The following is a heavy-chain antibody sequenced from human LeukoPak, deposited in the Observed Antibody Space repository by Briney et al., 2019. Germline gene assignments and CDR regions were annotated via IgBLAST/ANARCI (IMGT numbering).Heavy chain of an antibody. D-gene: IGHD4-17*01. CDR3: ARDRLRD. J-gene: IGHJ4*02. V-gene: IGHV3-21*01. CDR2: ISSTSSNI. CDR1: GFTFSTYS. Sequence: GGSLRLSCAASGFTFSTYSMNWVRQAPGEGLEWVSFISSTSSNIYYADSVKGRFTISRDNAKNSLYLQMNSLRAEDTAVYYCARDRLRDWGQGTLVTVSS.